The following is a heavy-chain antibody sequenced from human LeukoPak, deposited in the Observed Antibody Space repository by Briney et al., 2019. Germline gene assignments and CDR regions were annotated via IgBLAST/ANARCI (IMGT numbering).Heavy chain of an antibody. CDR1: GVSITTYY. D-gene: IGHD5-12*01. CDR2: ISYSGTT. Sequence: PSETLSLTCTVSGVSITTYYWSWIRQPPGKGLEWIGFISYSGTTSYSPSLKSRVTMSVDAPKNQFSLKLASVTTADTAVYYCARDRWLGYWGQGTLVTVSS. V-gene: IGHV4-59*01. J-gene: IGHJ4*02. CDR3: ARDRWLGY.